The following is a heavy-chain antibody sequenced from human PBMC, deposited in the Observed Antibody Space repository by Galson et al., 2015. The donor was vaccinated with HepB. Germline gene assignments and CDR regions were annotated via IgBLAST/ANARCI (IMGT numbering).Heavy chain of an antibody. CDR2: ISAYNGNT. J-gene: IGHJ4*02. V-gene: IGHV1-18*04. CDR3: ARVTGITYYYDSSALEY. CDR1: GYTFTSYG. D-gene: IGHD3-22*01. Sequence: QSGAEVKKPGESLRISCKASGYTFTSYGISWVRQAPGQGLEWMGWISAYNGNTNYAQKLKGRVTMTTDTSTSTAYMELRSLRSDDTAVYYCARVTGITYYYDSSALEYWGQGTLVTVSS.